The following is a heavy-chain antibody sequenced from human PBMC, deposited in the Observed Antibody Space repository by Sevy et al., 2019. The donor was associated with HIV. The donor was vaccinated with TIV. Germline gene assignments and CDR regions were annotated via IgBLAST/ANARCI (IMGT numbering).Heavy chain of an antibody. Sequence: GGSLRLSCAASGFTFSSYSMNWVRQAPGKGLEWVSYISSSSSTIYYADSVKGRFTISRDNAKNSLYLQMNSLRDEDTAVYYCARRWTWSSSSDRCYYYYGMDVWGQGTTVTVSS. D-gene: IGHD6-6*01. V-gene: IGHV3-48*02. CDR1: GFTFSSYS. CDR2: ISSSSSTI. CDR3: ARRWTWSSSSDRCYYYYGMDV. J-gene: IGHJ6*02.